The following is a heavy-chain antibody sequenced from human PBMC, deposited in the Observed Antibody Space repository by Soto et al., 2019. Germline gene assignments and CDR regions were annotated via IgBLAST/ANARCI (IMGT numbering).Heavy chain of an antibody. D-gene: IGHD4-17*01. CDR1: GGSFSGYY. J-gene: IGHJ4*02. CDR2: IDHSGST. Sequence: SETLSLTCAVYGGSFSGYYWSWIRQPPGKGLEWIGEIDHSGSTNYNPSLKSRVTISVDTSKNQFSLKLSSVTAADTAVYYCARGKDYGGKEYYFDYWGQGTLVTVSS. CDR3: ARGKDYGGKEYYFDY. V-gene: IGHV4-34*01.